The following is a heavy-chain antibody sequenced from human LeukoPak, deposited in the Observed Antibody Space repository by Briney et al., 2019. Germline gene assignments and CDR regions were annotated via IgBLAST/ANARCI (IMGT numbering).Heavy chain of an antibody. Sequence: SETLSLTCTVSGGSISSSSYYWGWIRQPPGKGLEWIGSIYYSGSTYYNPSLKSRVTISVDTSKNQFSLKLSSVTAADTAVYYCARRGTAMGLFDYWGPGTLVTVSS. D-gene: IGHD5-18*01. CDR2: IYYSGST. CDR3: ARRGTAMGLFDY. CDR1: GGSISSSSYY. V-gene: IGHV4-39*01. J-gene: IGHJ4*02.